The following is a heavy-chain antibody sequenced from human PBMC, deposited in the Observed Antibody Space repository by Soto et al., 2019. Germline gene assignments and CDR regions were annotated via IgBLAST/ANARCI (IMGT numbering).Heavy chain of an antibody. CDR3: ARPGEVDYYGSGSYPRDYYYGMDV. D-gene: IGHD3-10*01. V-gene: IGHV4-39*01. Sequence: SETLSLTCTVSGGSISSSSYYWGWIRQPPGKGLEWIGSIYYSGSTYYNPSLKSRVTISVDTSKNQFSLKLSSVTAADTAVYYCARPGEVDYYGSGSYPRDYYYGMDVWGQGTTVTVSS. CDR1: GGSISSSSYY. CDR2: IYYSGST. J-gene: IGHJ6*02.